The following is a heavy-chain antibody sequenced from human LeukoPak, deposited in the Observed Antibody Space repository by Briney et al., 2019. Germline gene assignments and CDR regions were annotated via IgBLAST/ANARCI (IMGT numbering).Heavy chain of an antibody. D-gene: IGHD3-22*01. V-gene: IGHV3-30*18. CDR3: TKAPPMRDSSGY. CDR1: GFTFSSYG. J-gene: IGHJ4*02. CDR2: ISYDGSSK. Sequence: GGSLRLSCAASGFTFSSYGMHWVRQAPGKGLEWVAVISYDGSSKYYADSVKGRFTISRDNSKNTVYLQMNSLRDEDTAIYYCTKAPPMRDSSGYWGQGTLVTVSS.